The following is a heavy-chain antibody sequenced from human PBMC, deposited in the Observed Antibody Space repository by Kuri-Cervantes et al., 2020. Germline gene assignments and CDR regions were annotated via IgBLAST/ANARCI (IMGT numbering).Heavy chain of an antibody. CDR1: GFTFSDYY. CDR3: AKDRTYLSAAGYFDY. CDR2: IWYDGSNK. D-gene: IGHD6-13*01. V-gene: IGHV3-30*02. Sequence: GESLKISCAASGFTFSDYYMSWIRQAPGKGLEWVAVIWYDGSNKYYADSVKGRFTISRDNSKNTLYLQMNSLRAEDTAVYYCAKDRTYLSAAGYFDYWGQGTLVTVSS. J-gene: IGHJ4*02.